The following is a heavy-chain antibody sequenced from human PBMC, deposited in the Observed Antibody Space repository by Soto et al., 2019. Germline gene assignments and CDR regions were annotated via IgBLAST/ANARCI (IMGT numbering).Heavy chain of an antibody. CDR3: ASSYSNYALIDYYYYGMDV. CDR1: GYTFTSYG. V-gene: IGHV1-18*01. J-gene: IGHJ6*02. D-gene: IGHD4-4*01. Sequence: ASVKVSCKASGYTFTSYGISWVRQAPGQGLEWMGWISGYNGNTNLAQKLQGRVTMTRDTPTSTAFMELSSLRFEDTAVYYCASSYSNYALIDYYYYGMDVWGQGTTVTVSS. CDR2: ISGYNGNT.